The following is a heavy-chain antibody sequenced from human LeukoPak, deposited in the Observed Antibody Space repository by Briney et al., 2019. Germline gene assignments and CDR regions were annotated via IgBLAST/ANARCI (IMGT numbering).Heavy chain of an antibody. Sequence: GGSLRLSCAASGFTFSSYSMNWVRQAPREALEWVSYISRSSSPIYYADSVKGRFTISRDNAMNSLYLQMNSLRDEDTAVYYCARGAGVIGSTEYWGQGTLVTVSS. J-gene: IGHJ4*02. CDR3: ARGAGVIGSTEY. D-gene: IGHD2-8*01. CDR2: ISRSSSPI. CDR1: GFTFSSYS. V-gene: IGHV3-48*02.